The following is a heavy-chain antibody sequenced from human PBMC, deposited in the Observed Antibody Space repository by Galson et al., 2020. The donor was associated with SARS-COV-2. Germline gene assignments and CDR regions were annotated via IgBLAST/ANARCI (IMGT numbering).Heavy chain of an antibody. CDR3: ARDFITKIVDDAFDI. CDR2: IAYSVTT. D-gene: IGHD3-22*01. J-gene: IGHJ3*02. CDR1: GGSISSSSYY. V-gene: IGHV4-39*07. Sequence: SDTLSLTFTVPGGSISSSSYYWCGIRQPPATGLEWIGSIAYSVTTYYNPSLKSRATISVDTSTNQFSLKLSSVTAADPAVYYCARDFITKIVDDAFDIWGQGTMVTVSS.